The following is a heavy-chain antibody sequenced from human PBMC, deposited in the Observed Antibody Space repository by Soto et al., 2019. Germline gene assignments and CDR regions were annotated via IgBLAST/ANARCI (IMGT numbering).Heavy chain of an antibody. CDR3: ASPSYYYDSSGYYYPDYYYGMDV. V-gene: IGHV1-18*01. Sequence: GASVKVSCKASGYTFTSYGISWVLQAPGQGLEWMGWISAYNGNTNHAQKLQGRVTMTTDTSTSTAYMELRSLRSDDTAVYYCASPSYYYDSSGYYYPDYYYGMDVWGQGTTVTVSS. CDR1: GYTFTSYG. CDR2: ISAYNGNT. D-gene: IGHD3-22*01. J-gene: IGHJ6*02.